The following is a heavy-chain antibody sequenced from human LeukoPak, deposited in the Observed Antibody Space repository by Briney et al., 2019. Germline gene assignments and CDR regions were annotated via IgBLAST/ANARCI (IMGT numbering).Heavy chain of an antibody. CDR1: GFTLSSYS. V-gene: IGHV3-73*01. Sequence: PGGSLRLSCAASGFTLSSYSMNWVRQASGKRLEWVGRIRTKANDYATTHTASLKGRFTISRGDSQNTAYLQMNSLTTEDTAVYYCVRHLAFGGSGLDFWGQGTLVSVSS. CDR2: IRTKANDYAT. D-gene: IGHD3-3*01. CDR3: VRHLAFGGSGLDF. J-gene: IGHJ4*02.